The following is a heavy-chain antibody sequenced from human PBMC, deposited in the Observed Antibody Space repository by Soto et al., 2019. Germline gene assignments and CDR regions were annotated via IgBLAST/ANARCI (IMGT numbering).Heavy chain of an antibody. V-gene: IGHV3-48*02. J-gene: IGHJ4*02. Sequence: EVQLVESGGGLVQPGGSLRLSCAASGFTFSSYSMNWVRQAPGKGLEWLSYISSSGTTYYVDSVKGRFTISRDNAKSSLYLQMNSLSDADTGVYYCAREGGAGSYEEYWGQGSLVTVSS. CDR2: ISSSGTT. D-gene: IGHD3-10*01. CDR3: AREGGAGSYEEY. CDR1: GFTFSSYS.